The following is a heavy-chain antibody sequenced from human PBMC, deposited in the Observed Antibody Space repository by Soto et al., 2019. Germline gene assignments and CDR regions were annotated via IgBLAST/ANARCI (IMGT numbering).Heavy chain of an antibody. D-gene: IGHD3-22*01. Sequence: GASVKVSCKVSGYTLTELSMHWVRQAPGKGLEWMGGFDPEDGETIYAQKFQGRVTMTEDTSTDTAYMELSSLRSEDTAVYYCATLYSFDSSGSPNDYWGPGTLVTVSS. CDR1: GYTLTELS. V-gene: IGHV1-24*01. J-gene: IGHJ4*02. CDR3: ATLYSFDSSGSPNDY. CDR2: FDPEDGET.